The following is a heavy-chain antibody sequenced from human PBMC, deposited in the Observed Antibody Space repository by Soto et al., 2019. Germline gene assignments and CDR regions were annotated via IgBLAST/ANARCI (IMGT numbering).Heavy chain of an antibody. CDR2: ISAYDGNT. D-gene: IGHD3-22*01. CDR1: GYTFTSYG. V-gene: IGHV1-18*01. J-gene: IGHJ5*02. Sequence: ASVKVSCKASGYTFTSYGISWVRQAPGQGLEWMGWISAYDGNTNYAQKLQGGVAMTTDTSTSTAYMELRSLRSDDTAAYYCARFPYYYDSSTSFGPWGQGTLVTVSS. CDR3: ARFPYYYDSSTSFGP.